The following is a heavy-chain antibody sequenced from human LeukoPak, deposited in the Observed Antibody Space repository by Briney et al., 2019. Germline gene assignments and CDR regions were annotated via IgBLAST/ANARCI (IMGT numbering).Heavy chain of an antibody. CDR2: SRNKPNSYTT. CDR3: ARVRLDNWNADAFDI. CDR1: GFTFSDHY. V-gene: IGHV3-72*01. Sequence: GGSLRLSCAASGFTFSDHYMDWVRQAPGKGLEWVGRSRNKPNSYTTEYAASVKGRFTISRDDSKNSLYLQMNSLKTEDTAVYSCARVRLDNWNADAFDIWGQGTMVTVSS. D-gene: IGHD1-20*01. J-gene: IGHJ3*02.